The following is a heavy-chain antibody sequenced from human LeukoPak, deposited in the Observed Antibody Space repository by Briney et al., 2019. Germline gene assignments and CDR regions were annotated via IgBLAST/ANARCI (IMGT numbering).Heavy chain of an antibody. V-gene: IGHV3-7*04. CDR2: IKQDGSEK. CDR3: ATDPASYCTSSSCDFDY. J-gene: IGHJ4*02. D-gene: IGHD2-2*01. CDR1: GFTFSSYW. Sequence: PGGSLRLSCAASGFTFSSYWMSWVRQAPGKGLEWLANIKQDGSEKYYVGSVKGRFTTSRDNSKNSLYLQMNNLAAEDTAVYYCATDPASYCTSSSCDFDYWGQGTLVTVSS.